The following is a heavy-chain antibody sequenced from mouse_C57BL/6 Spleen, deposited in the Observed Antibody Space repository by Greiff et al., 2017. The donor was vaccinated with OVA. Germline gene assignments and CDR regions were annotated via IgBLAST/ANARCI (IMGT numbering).Heavy chain of an antibody. J-gene: IGHJ4*01. V-gene: IGHV1-80*01. D-gene: IGHD1-1*01. CDR2: IYPGDGDT. Sequence: VKLMESGAELVKPGASVKISCKASGYAFSSYWMNWVKQRPGKGLEWIGQIYPGDGDTNYNGKFKGKATLTADKSSSTAYMQLSSLTSEDSAVYFCARLYYGSSYAMDYWGQGTSVTVSS. CDR1: GYAFSSYW. CDR3: ARLYYGSSYAMDY.